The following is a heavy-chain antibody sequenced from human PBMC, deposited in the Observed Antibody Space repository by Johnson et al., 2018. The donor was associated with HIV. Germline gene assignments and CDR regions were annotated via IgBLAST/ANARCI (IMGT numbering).Heavy chain of an antibody. D-gene: IGHD3-22*01. Sequence: VQLVESGGGVVQPGGSLRLSCAASGFTFSSYGMHWVRQAPGKGLEWVAFIRYDGSYKYYADSVKGRFTISRDNSKNTLYLRMNSLRAEDTAVYYCAKAEYYYDSSGYYYRESNDAFDIWGQGTMVTVSS. CDR3: AKAEYYYDSSGYYYRESNDAFDI. CDR1: GFTFSSYG. V-gene: IGHV3-30*02. J-gene: IGHJ3*02. CDR2: IRYDGSYK.